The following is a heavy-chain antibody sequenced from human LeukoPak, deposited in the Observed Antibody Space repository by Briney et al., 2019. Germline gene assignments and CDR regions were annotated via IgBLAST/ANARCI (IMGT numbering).Heavy chain of an antibody. Sequence: ASVKVSCKVSGYTLTELSMHWVRQAPGKGLEWMGGFDPEDGETIYAQNFQGRVTMTEDTSTDTAYMELSSLRSEDTAVYYCATEGYRSGGSCNSLDYWGQGTLVTVSS. D-gene: IGHD2-15*01. CDR1: GYTLTELS. CDR2: FDPEDGET. J-gene: IGHJ4*02. CDR3: ATEGYRSGGSCNSLDY. V-gene: IGHV1-24*01.